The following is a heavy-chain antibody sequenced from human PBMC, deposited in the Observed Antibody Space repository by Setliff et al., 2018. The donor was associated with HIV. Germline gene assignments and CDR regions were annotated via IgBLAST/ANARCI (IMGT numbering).Heavy chain of an antibody. CDR2: IIPNSGGT. Sequence: ASVKVSCKASGYTFTGYYIHWVRQAPGQGLEWMGRIIPNSGGTNYAQKFQGRVTMTRDTSISTAYMELSRLRSDDTAVYYCARVWSPGGYSRAFDIWGQGTMVTVSS. J-gene: IGHJ3*02. D-gene: IGHD3-22*01. V-gene: IGHV1-2*06. CDR1: GYTFTGYY. CDR3: ARVWSPGGYSRAFDI.